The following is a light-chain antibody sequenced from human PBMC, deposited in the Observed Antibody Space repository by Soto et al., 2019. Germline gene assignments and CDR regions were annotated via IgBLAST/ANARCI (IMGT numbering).Light chain of an antibody. J-gene: IGLJ1*01. CDR2: DVS. V-gene: IGLV2-14*01. CDR3: SSYTSSSIPYV. Sequence: QSVLTQPASVSGSPGQSITISCTGTSSDVGGFNSVSWYQQYPDKAPKLMIYDVSNRPSGVSNRFSGSKSGNTASLTISGLQAEDEADYYCSSYTSSSIPYVFGTGTKLTVL. CDR1: SSDVGGFNS.